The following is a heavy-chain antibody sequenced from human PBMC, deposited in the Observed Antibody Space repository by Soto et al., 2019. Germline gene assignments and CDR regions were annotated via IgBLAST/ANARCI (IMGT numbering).Heavy chain of an antibody. J-gene: IGHJ4*02. CDR1: GFTFSGNV. Sequence: EVQLVESGGGLVQPGGSLRLSCAASGFTFSGNVMNWFRQVPGKAREWVSYIGSSSDTIYYADSVKGRFTISRDNAKNSLYLQMNSLRAEDTAVYYCARESSGGWGICDYWGQGTPVTVSP. CDR3: ARESSGGWGICDY. V-gene: IGHV3-48*01. D-gene: IGHD3-16*01. CDR2: IGSSSDTI.